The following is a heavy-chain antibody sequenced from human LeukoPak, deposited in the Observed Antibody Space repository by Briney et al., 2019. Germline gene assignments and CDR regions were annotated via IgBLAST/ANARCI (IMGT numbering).Heavy chain of an antibody. CDR3: ARGDRYSSGWYLFDY. V-gene: IGHV4-4*02. Sequence: PSETLSLTCAVSGGSISSSNWWSWVRQPPGKGLEWIGGIYHSGSTNYNPSLKSRVTISVDKSKNQFSLNLSSVTAADTAVYYCARGDRYSSGWYLFDYWGQGTLVTVSS. J-gene: IGHJ4*02. D-gene: IGHD6-19*01. CDR2: IYHSGST. CDR1: GGSISSSNW.